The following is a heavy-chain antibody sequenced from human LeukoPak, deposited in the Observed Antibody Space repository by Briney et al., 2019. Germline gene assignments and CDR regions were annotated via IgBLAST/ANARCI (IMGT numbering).Heavy chain of an antibody. Sequence: ASVKVSCKASGGTFTSYTISWVPQAPGQGLEWMGRIIPILGIANYAQKFQGRVTITADKSTSTAYMELSSLRSEDTAVYYCARDQPLYYYYGMDVWGQGTTVTVSS. J-gene: IGHJ6*02. V-gene: IGHV1-69*04. CDR3: ARDQPLYYYYGMDV. CDR1: GGTFTSYT. CDR2: IIPILGIA.